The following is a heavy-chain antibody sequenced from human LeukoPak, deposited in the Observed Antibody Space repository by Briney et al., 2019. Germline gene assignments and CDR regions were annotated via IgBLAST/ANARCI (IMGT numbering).Heavy chain of an antibody. V-gene: IGHV3-30*02. CDR2: IRYDGSNK. CDR1: GFTFSSYG. Sequence: PGGSLRLSCAASGFTFSSYGMHWVRQAPGKGLEWVAFIRYDGSNKYYADSVKGRFTISRDNAKNSLYLQMNSLRGEDTAVYYCARDGTPIYSSGWVYMDVWGEGTTVTISS. J-gene: IGHJ6*04. D-gene: IGHD6-25*01. CDR3: ARDGTPIYSSGWVYMDV.